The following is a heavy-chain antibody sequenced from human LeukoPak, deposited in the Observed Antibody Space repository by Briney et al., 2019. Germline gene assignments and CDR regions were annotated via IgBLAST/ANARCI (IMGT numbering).Heavy chain of an antibody. V-gene: IGHV4-59*11. CDR1: GVSITSHY. D-gene: IGHD5-18*01. CDR2: MYDSEKT. Sequence: SETLSLTCTVSGVSITSHYWSWIRQPPGKGLEWIGYMYDSEKTKDNLSFKSRSTLSADTSKNQFSLRLSSVTAEDTAVYYCATIKRGSIYGYFDFWGQGILITVSS. J-gene: IGHJ4*02. CDR3: ATIKRGSIYGYFDF.